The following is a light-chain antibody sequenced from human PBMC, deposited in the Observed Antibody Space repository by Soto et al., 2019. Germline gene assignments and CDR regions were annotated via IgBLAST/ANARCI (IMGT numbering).Light chain of an antibody. CDR1: QSISSY. CDR3: DQCYSTPRT. J-gene: IGKJ1*01. V-gene: IGKV1-39*01. CDR2: AAS. Sequence: VGDRVIITSRASQSISSYLNWYQQKPGKAPKLLIYAASSLQSGVPSRFSGSGSGTDVTRTSSRLQPEDVATYYGDQCYSTPRTFGQGTKVDIK.